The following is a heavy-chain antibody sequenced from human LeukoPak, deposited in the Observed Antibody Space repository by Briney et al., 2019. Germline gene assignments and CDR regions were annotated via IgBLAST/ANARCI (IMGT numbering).Heavy chain of an antibody. Sequence: PGGSLRLSCAASGFSFSGYNMNWVRQAPGKGLEWVSTISGSGGSTYYADSVKGRFTISRDNSKNTLYLQMNSLRAEDTAVYYCAKMVHTEQWLVPFDYWGQGTLVTVSS. V-gene: IGHV3-23*01. CDR1: GFSFSGYN. J-gene: IGHJ4*02. CDR2: ISGSGGST. D-gene: IGHD6-19*01. CDR3: AKMVHTEQWLVPFDY.